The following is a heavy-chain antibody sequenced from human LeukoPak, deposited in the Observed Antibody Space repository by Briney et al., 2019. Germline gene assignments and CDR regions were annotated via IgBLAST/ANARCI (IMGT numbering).Heavy chain of an antibody. V-gene: IGHV3-21*01. CDR1: GFTFSSYS. D-gene: IGHD6-6*01. CDR3: ARDALGAARPRWFDP. J-gene: IGHJ5*02. Sequence: GGSLRLSCAASGFTFSSYSMNWVRQAPGKGLEWVSSISSSSSYIYYADSVKGRFTSSRDNAKNSLYLQMNSLRAEDTAVYYCARDALGAARPRWFDPWGQGTLVTVSS. CDR2: ISSSSSYI.